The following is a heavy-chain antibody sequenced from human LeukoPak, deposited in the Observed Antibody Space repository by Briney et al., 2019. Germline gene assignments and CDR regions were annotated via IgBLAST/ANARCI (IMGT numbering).Heavy chain of an antibody. D-gene: IGHD1-1*01. CDR2: INPSGGST. Sequence: ASVTVSCKASGYIFTSSYIHWVRQAPGQGPEWMGMINPSGGSTGYAQKFQGRVTMTRDMSTSTVYMELSSLRSEDTAVFYCARRAQVERRHSQFDYWGQGTLVTVSS. V-gene: IGHV1-46*01. CDR3: ARRAQVERRHSQFDY. J-gene: IGHJ4*02. CDR1: GYIFTSSY.